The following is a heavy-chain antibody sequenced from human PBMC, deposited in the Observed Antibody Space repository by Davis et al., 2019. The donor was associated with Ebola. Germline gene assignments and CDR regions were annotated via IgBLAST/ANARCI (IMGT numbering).Heavy chain of an antibody. D-gene: IGHD6-13*01. CDR2: INAGNGNT. CDR3: ARDIGSSSPDGMDV. V-gene: IGHV1-3*01. J-gene: IGHJ6*02. Sequence: ASVKVSCKASGYIFTGYTLHWVRQAPGQRLEWMGWINAGNGNTKYSQKFQGRVTITRDTSASKAYMELSSLRSDDTAVYYCARDIGSSSPDGMDVWGQGTTVTVSS. CDR1: GYIFTGYT.